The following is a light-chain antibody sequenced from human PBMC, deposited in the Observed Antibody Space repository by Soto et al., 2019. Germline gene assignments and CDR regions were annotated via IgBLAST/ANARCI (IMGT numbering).Light chain of an antibody. Sequence: EIVMTQSPAPLSVSTGERATLACRASQSVSSNLAWYQQKPGQAPRLLIYGASTRATGIPARFSGSGSGTEFTLTISSLQSEDFAIYYCQQYNNWQTFGQGTKVDIK. CDR3: QQYNNWQT. CDR1: QSVSSN. V-gene: IGKV3-15*01. J-gene: IGKJ1*01. CDR2: GAS.